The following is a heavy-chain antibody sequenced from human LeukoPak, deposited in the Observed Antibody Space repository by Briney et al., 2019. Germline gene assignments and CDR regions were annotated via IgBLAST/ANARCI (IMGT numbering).Heavy chain of an antibody. CDR2: IYYSGST. Sequence: KPSETLSLTCTVSGGSISSYYWSWIRQPPGKGLEWIGYIYYSGSTNYNPSLKSRVTISVDTSKNQFSLKLSSVTAADTAVYYCASGYSDYDSLVDYWGKGTLVTVSS. D-gene: IGHD5-12*01. J-gene: IGHJ4*02. V-gene: IGHV4-59*01. CDR1: GGSISSYY. CDR3: ASGYSDYDSLVDY.